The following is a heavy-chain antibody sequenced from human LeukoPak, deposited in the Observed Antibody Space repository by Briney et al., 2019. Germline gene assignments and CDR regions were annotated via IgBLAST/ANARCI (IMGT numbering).Heavy chain of an antibody. CDR2: ISWNSGSI. Sequence: GGSLRLSCAASGFTFDDYAMHWVRQAPGKGLEWVSGISWNSGSIGYADSVKGRFTISRDNAKNSLYLQMNSLRAEDTALYYCAKDIAGSPGHDFEHWGQGTLVTVSS. J-gene: IGHJ1*01. CDR1: GFTFDDYA. V-gene: IGHV3-9*01. CDR3: AKDIAGSPGHDFEH.